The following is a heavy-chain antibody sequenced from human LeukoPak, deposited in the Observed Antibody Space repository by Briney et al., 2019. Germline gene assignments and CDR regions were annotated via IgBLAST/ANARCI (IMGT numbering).Heavy chain of an antibody. D-gene: IGHD5-12*01. CDR2: IKSKTDGGTP. J-gene: IGHJ4*02. V-gene: IGHV3-15*01. Sequence: GGSLRLSCAASGFTFDDYGMSWVRQAPGKGLEWVGRIKSKTDGGTPDYAAPVKGRFTISRDDSKNTLYLQMNSLKTEDTAVYYCTTFNSGYALDYWGQGTLVTVSS. CDR3: TTFNSGYALDY. CDR1: GFTFDDYG.